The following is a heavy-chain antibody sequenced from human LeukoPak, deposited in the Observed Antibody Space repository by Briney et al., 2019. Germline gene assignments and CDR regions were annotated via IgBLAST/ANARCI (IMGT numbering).Heavy chain of an antibody. CDR1: GFTFSSYS. V-gene: IGHV3-21*01. Sequence: PGGSLRLSCAASGFTFSSYSMNWVRQAPGKGLEWVSSISSSSSYIYYADSVKGRFTISRDNAKNSLYLQMNSLRAEDTAVYYCARLEGSGKLSWFDPWGQGTLVTVSS. CDR2: ISSSSSYI. D-gene: IGHD3-10*01. J-gene: IGHJ5*02. CDR3: ARLEGSGKLSWFDP.